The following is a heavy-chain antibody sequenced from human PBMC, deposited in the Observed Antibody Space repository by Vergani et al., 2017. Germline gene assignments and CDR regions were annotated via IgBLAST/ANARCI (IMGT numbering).Heavy chain of an antibody. CDR3: TRHVPGGDGACLHFDH. CDR1: RYSITNYW. V-gene: IGHV5-51*01. CDR2: IYAGDSDV. D-gene: IGHD2-21*01. Sequence: EVQLVQSGAEVKKPGESLKISCQGSRYSITNYWIAWVRQRPGKGLEWMGIIYAGDSDVRYSPSFQGQVTMSVDKSLSTAYLQWRSLKASDTAIYYCTRHVPGGDGACLHFDHWGQGTQVTVSS. J-gene: IGHJ4*02.